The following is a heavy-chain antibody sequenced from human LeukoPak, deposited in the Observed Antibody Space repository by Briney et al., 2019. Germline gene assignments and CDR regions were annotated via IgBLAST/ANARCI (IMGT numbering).Heavy chain of an antibody. J-gene: IGHJ4*02. V-gene: IGHV1-2*02. CDR2: INPNSGGT. CDR3: ARAATGYYFDY. Sequence: ASVKVSCKASGYTFTGYYMHWVRQAPGQGLEWMGWINPNSGGTYYAQKFQGRVSMTRDTSISTAYMELSSLRSDDTAVYYCARAATGYYFDYWGQGTLVTVSS. CDR1: GYTFTGYY. D-gene: IGHD5-12*01.